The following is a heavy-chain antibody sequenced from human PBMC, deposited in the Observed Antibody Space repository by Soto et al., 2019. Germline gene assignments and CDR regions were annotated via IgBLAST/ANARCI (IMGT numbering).Heavy chain of an antibody. Sequence: SEILSLTCAVYGGSFSGYYWSWIRQPPGKGLEWIGEINHSGSTNYNPSLKSRVTISVDTSKNQFSLKLSSVTAADTAVYYCARGFRDFWSGYYGYYYGMDVWGQGTTVTVSS. CDR2: INHSGST. J-gene: IGHJ6*02. CDR3: ARGFRDFWSGYYGYYYGMDV. CDR1: GGSFSGYY. V-gene: IGHV4-34*01. D-gene: IGHD3-3*01.